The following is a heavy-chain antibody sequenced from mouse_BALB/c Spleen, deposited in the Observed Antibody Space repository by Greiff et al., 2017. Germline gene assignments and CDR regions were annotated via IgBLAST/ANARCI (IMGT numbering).Heavy chain of an antibody. CDR1: GFTFSDYG. V-gene: IGHV5-15*02. D-gene: IGHD2-3*01. J-gene: IGHJ1*01. CDR2: ISNLAYSI. Sequence: EVKLVESGGGLVQPGGSRKLSCAASGFTFSDYGMAWVRQAPGKGPEWVAFISNLAYSIHYADTVTGRFTISRENAKNTLYLEMSSLRSEDTAMYYCARDLDGYWYFDVWGAGTTVTVSS. CDR3: ARDLDGYWYFDV.